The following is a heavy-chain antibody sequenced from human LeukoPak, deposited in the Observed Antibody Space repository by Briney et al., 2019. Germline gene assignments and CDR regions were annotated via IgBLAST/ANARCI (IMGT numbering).Heavy chain of an antibody. CDR2: ISGNGGNT. CDR1: GFTFSSCA. J-gene: IGHJ4*02. Sequence: PGASLRLSCAASGFTFSSCAMSWVRQAPGKGLEWVSSISGNGGNTYYADSVKGRFTISRDNSKNTLYLQMNSLRAEDTAVYYCAKRGRLGALLLYYFDYWGQGSLVTVSS. CDR3: AKRGRLGALLLYYFDY. D-gene: IGHD3-16*02. V-gene: IGHV3-23*01.